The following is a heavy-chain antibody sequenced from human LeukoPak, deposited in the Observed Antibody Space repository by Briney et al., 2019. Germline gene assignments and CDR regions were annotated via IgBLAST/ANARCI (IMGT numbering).Heavy chain of an antibody. CDR3: ASRTESGYTYGYLDF. CDR2: IYSGGTT. Sequence: GSLRLSCAASGFTFSTYAMSWVRQAPGKGLEWVSLIYSGGTTYYADSVKGRFTISRDNSKNTLYLQMNSLRAEDTAVYYCASRTESGYTYGYLDFWGQGTLVTVSS. V-gene: IGHV3-53*01. D-gene: IGHD5-18*01. J-gene: IGHJ4*02. CDR1: GFTFSTYA.